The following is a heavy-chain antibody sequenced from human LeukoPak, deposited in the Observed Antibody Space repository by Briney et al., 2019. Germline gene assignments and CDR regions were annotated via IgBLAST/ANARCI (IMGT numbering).Heavy chain of an antibody. J-gene: IGHJ4*02. V-gene: IGHV3-48*02. CDR2: INHDVERI. D-gene: IGHD3-9*01. CDR3: VRDNDWAFHY. CDR1: GFTFSSYV. Sequence: GGSLRLSCAASGFTFSSYVMSWVRQAPGKGLEWVSYINHDVERIYYADSVKGRFTISRDNADNSLYLQMNSLRDEDTALYCCVRDNDWAFHYWGQGTLVTVSS.